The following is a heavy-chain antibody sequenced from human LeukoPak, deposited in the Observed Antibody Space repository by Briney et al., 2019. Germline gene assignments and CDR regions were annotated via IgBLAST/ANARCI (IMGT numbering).Heavy chain of an antibody. V-gene: IGHV5-51*01. J-gene: IGHJ5*02. CDR3: ARHRAPDCSGGSCYRWLDP. D-gene: IGHD2-15*01. CDR2: IYPADSDT. Sequence: GESLKISCKASGYIFSNYLIGWVRQMPGKGLEWMGIIYPADSDTRYIPSFQGQVTISADKSINTAYLQWSSLKASDTAMYYCARHRAPDCSGGSCYRWLDPWGQGTLVTVSS. CDR1: GYIFSNYL.